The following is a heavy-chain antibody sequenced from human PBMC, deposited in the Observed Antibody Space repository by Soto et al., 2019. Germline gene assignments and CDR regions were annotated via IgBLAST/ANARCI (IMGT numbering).Heavy chain of an antibody. J-gene: IGHJ4*02. V-gene: IGHV1-46*01. CDR2: INPSGGST. CDR3: ARVAPPSDY. Sequence: ASVKVSCKASGYTFTNYHMHWVRQAPGQGFEWMGIINPSGGSTTYAQKFQGRVTMTSDTSTSTVYMELSSLRSDDTAVYYCARVAPPSDYWGQGTLVTVSS. CDR1: GYTFTNYH.